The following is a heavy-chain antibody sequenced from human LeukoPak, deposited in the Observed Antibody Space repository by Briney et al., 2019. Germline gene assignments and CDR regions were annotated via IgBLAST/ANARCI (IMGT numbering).Heavy chain of an antibody. CDR1: GFTFSSYA. CDR3: ARDSGPFDY. V-gene: IGHV3-30*01. Sequence: PGGSLRLSCAASGFTFSSYAMHWVRQAPGKGLEWVAVISYDGSNKYNADSVKGRFTISRDNSKNTLYLQMNSLRAEDTAVYYCARDSGPFDYWGQGTLVTVSS. J-gene: IGHJ4*02. D-gene: IGHD1-1*01. CDR2: ISYDGSNK.